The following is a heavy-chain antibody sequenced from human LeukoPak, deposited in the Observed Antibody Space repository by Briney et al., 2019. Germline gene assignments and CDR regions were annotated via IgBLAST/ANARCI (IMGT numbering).Heavy chain of an antibody. J-gene: IGHJ3*02. D-gene: IGHD3-10*01. CDR3: ARGRGAFDI. Sequence: SETLSLTCAVYGGSFSDYYWSWIRQPPGKDLERIGEIHHSGSANYNPSLKSRVTMSVDTSKNQFSLNLTSVTAADTAVYYCARGRGAFDIWGRGTMVTVSS. CDR1: GGSFSDYY. CDR2: IHHSGSA. V-gene: IGHV4-34*01.